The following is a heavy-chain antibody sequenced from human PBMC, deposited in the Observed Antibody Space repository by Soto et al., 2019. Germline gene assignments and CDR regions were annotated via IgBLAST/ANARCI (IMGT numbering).Heavy chain of an antibody. D-gene: IGHD3-10*01. J-gene: IGHJ6*02. CDR3: ARDQPSPYGSGSSMDV. CDR1: VGSVSSGGYY. CDR2: IYYSGST. Sequence: SLSLTCTVSVGSVSSGGYYWSWIRQHPGKGLEWIGYIYYSGSTYYNPSLKSRVTISVDTSKNQFSLKLSSVTAADTAVYYCARDQPSPYGSGSSMDVWGQGTTVPVSS. V-gene: IGHV4-31*03.